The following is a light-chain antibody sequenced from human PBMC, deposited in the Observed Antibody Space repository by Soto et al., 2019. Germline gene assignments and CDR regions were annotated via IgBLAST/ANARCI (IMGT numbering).Light chain of an antibody. CDR2: GAS. CDR1: EPVSTSF. J-gene: IGKJ1*01. Sequence: DIVMTQSPGTLSLSPGERATLSCGASEPVSTSFLAWYQQKRGQPPRLLIYGASTRATGVPDRFSGSGSGTDFTLTISELDPEDFAVYYCQVYHWSLTWTFGPGTKVDIK. V-gene: IGKV3-20*01. CDR3: QVYHWSLTWT.